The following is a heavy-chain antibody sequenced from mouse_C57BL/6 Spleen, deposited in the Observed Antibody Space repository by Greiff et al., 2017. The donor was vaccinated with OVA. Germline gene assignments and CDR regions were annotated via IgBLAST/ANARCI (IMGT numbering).Heavy chain of an antibody. CDR3: ARNSHYYGSSYWYFDV. CDR2: INPNNGGT. CDR1: GYTFTDYY. Sequence: VQLQQSGPELVKPGASVKISCKASGYTFTDYYMNWVKQSHGKSLEWIGDINPNNGGTSYNQKFKGKATLTVDKSSSTAYMELRSLTSEDSAVYYCARNSHYYGSSYWYFDVWGTGTTVTVSS. J-gene: IGHJ1*03. V-gene: IGHV1-26*01. D-gene: IGHD1-1*01.